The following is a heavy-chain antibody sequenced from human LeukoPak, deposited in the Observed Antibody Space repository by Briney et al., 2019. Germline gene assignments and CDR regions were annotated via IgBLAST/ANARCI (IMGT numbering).Heavy chain of an antibody. CDR2: ISGSGGST. CDR1: GLTFSSYG. V-gene: IGHV3-23*01. D-gene: IGHD6-13*01. Sequence: GGSLRLSCAASGLTFSSYGMSWVRQAPGKGLEWVSAISGSGGSTYYADSVKGRFTISRDNSKNTLYLQMNSLRAEDTAVYYCAKRPAAAGIGYGYWGQGTLVTVSS. J-gene: IGHJ4*02. CDR3: AKRPAAAGIGYGY.